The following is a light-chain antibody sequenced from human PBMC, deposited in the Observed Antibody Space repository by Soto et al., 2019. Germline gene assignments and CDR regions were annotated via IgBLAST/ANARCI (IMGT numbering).Light chain of an antibody. Sequence: QSVLTQPPSVSAAPGQKVTISCSGSSSNIGNNYVSWYQHFPGTAPKLLIYDNNKRPSGIPDRFSGSKSGTSATLGITGLQTGDEADYYCGTWDSSLINVVFGGGTKLTVL. V-gene: IGLV1-51*01. CDR3: GTWDSSLINVV. CDR1: SSNIGNNY. J-gene: IGLJ2*01. CDR2: DNN.